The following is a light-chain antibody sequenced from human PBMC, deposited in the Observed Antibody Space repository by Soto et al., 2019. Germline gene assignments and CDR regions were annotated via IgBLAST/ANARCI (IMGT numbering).Light chain of an antibody. CDR1: NSNIGNNP. Sequence: QSVVTQPPSVSAAPRQRVTISCSGSNSNIGNNPVNWYQQLPGKAPKLLIYYDNVLPSGVSDRFSGSKSGTSASLAISGLQSGDEADYYCASWDDSLNYVFGTGTKLTVL. J-gene: IGLJ1*01. CDR2: YDN. V-gene: IGLV1-36*01. CDR3: ASWDDSLNYV.